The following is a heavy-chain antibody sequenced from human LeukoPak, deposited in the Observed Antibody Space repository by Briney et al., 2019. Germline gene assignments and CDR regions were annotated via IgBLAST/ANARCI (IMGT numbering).Heavy chain of an antibody. CDR2: ISSSSSYI. Sequence: GGSLRRSCAASGFTFSSYSMNWVRQAPGKGLEWVSSISSSSSYIYYADSVKGRFTISRDNAKNSLYLQMNSLRAEDTAVYYCARDNWNDPFDPWGQGTLVTVSS. V-gene: IGHV3-21*01. J-gene: IGHJ5*02. D-gene: IGHD1-20*01. CDR3: ARDNWNDPFDP. CDR1: GFTFSSYS.